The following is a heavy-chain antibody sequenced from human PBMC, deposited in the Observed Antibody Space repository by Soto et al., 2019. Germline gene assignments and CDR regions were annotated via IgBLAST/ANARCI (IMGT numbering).Heavy chain of an antibody. V-gene: IGHV3-21*01. Sequence: GGSLRLSCAASGFTFSSYSMNWVRQAPGKGLEWVSSISSSSSYIYYADSVKGRFTISRDNAKNSLYLQMNSLRAEDTAVYYCARDRMSAVKYYGSGSLFWGQGTLVTVSS. CDR2: ISSSSSYI. CDR3: ARDRMSAVKYYGSGSLF. D-gene: IGHD3-10*01. J-gene: IGHJ4*02. CDR1: GFTFSSYS.